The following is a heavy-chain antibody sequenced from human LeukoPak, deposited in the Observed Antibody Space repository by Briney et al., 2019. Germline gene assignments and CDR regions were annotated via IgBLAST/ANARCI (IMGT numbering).Heavy chain of an antibody. CDR3: ARDYSSSSYWFDP. J-gene: IGHJ5*02. CDR2: INPNSGGT. CDR1: GYTFTGYY. V-gene: IGHV1-2*02. Sequence: ASVTVSCKASGYTFTGYYMHWVRQAPGQGLEWMGWINPNSGGTNYAQKFQGRVTMTRDTSISTAYMELSRLRSDDTAVYYCARDYSSSSYWFDPWGQGTLVTVSS. D-gene: IGHD6-6*01.